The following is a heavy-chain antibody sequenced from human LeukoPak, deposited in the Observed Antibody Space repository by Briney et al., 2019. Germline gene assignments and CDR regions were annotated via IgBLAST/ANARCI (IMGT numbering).Heavy chain of an antibody. Sequence: GGSLRLSCAASGFTFSSYSMNWVRQAPGKGLEWVSSISTSSSYIYYADSVKGRFTISRDNAKNSLYLQMNSLRAEDTAVYYCARGQDTVVTSRDAFDIWGQGTMVTVSS. J-gene: IGHJ3*02. V-gene: IGHV3-21*06. CDR3: ARGQDTVVTSRDAFDI. D-gene: IGHD4-23*01. CDR2: ISTSSSYI. CDR1: GFTFSSYS.